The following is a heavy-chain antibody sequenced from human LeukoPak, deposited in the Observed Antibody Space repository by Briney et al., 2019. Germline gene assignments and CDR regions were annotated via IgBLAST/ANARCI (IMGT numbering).Heavy chain of an antibody. CDR2: IRNSDNRI. D-gene: IGHD6-19*01. Sequence: GGSLRLSCAASGFVFSSYEMNWVRQAPGKGLEWISYIRNSDNRIYYADSVKGRFTVSRENAENSLYLQMINLTAEDTALYYCARAVAGTFCDPWGQGTLVTVSS. CDR3: ARAVAGTFCDP. V-gene: IGHV3-48*03. CDR1: GFVFSSYE. J-gene: IGHJ5*02.